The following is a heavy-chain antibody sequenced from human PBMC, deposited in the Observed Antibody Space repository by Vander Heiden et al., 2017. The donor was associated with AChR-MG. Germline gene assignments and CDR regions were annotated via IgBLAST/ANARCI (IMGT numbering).Heavy chain of an antibody. V-gene: IGHV3-23*01. D-gene: IGHD3-3*01. CDR1: GFTFSSYA. CDR3: AKDWYDFWSGYYTLYYYYGMDV. CDR2: ISGSGGST. Sequence: EVQLLESGGGLVQPGGSLRLSCAASGFTFSSYAMSRVRQAPGKGLEWVSAISGSGGSTYYADSVKGRFTISRDNSKNTLYLQMNSLRAEDTAVYYCAKDWYDFWSGYYTLYYYYGMDVWGQGTTVTVSS. J-gene: IGHJ6*02.